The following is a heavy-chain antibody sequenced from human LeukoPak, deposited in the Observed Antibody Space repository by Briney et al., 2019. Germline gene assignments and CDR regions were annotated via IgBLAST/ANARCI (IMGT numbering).Heavy chain of an antibody. CDR2: IIPIFGTA. CDR3: ARDPSSSWYSGTEYFQH. V-gene: IGHV1-69*05. D-gene: IGHD6-13*01. J-gene: IGHJ1*01. Sequence: GASVKVSCKASGGTFSSYAISWVRQAPGQGLEWMGGIIPIFGTAIYAQKLQGRVTMTTDTSTSTAYMELRSLRSDDTAVYYCARDPSSSWYSGTEYFQHWGQGTLVTVSS. CDR1: GGTFSSYA.